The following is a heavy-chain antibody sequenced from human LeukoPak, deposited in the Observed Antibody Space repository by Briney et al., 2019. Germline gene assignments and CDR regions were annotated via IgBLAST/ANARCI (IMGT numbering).Heavy chain of an antibody. CDR2: ISSSGSTI. D-gene: IGHD3-10*02. J-gene: IGHJ6*04. V-gene: IGHV3-48*03. CDR3: AELGITMIGGV. Sequence: GGSLRLSCAASGFTFSSYEMNWVRQAPGKGLEWVSYISSSGSTIYYADSVKGRFTISRDNAKNSPYLQMNSLRAVDTAVYYCAELGITMIGGVWGKGTTVTISS. CDR1: GFTFSSYE.